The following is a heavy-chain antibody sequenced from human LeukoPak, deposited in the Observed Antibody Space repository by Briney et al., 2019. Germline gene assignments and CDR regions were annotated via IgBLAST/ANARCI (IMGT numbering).Heavy chain of an antibody. D-gene: IGHD4-23*01. CDR1: RFTLSTYW. V-gene: IGHV3-21*01. J-gene: IGHJ4*02. CDR2: ISSSSSYI. CDR3: ARVAAGYSVNYFDY. Sequence: PGGSLRLSCAASRFTLSTYWMSWVRQAPGKGLEWVSSISSSSSYIYYADSVKGRFTISRDNAKNSLYLQMNSLRDEDTAVYYCARVAAGYSVNYFDYWGQGTLVTVSS.